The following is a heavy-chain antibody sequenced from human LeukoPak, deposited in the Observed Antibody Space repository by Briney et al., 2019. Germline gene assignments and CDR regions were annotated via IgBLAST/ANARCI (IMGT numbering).Heavy chain of an antibody. D-gene: IGHD3-16*02. CDR2: VNGNGGST. CDR1: GFTFGNCA. J-gene: IGHJ4*02. Sequence: GRSLRLSCAASGFTFGNCALGWVRQAPGKGLEWVSGVNGNGGSTSYADSVKGRFTIFRDNSKNTVYLQMNSLRVEDTAVYYCAKSLYGGCDYWGQGTVVTVSS. V-gene: IGHV3-23*01. CDR3: AKSLYGGCDY.